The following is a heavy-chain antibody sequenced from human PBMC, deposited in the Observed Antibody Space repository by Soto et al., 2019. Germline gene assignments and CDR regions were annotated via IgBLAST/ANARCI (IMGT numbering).Heavy chain of an antibody. CDR2: TYYRSKWYN. D-gene: IGHD5-18*01. Sequence: PSQTLSLTCAISGDSVSSNSAACNWIRQSPSRGLEWLGRTYYRSKWYNDYAVSVKSRITINPGTSKNQFSLQLNSVTPEDTAGYSCARADTALVSTPMDVCGQGTTVTVS. CDR3: ARADTALVSTPMDV. CDR1: GDSVSSNSAA. V-gene: IGHV6-1*01. J-gene: IGHJ6*02.